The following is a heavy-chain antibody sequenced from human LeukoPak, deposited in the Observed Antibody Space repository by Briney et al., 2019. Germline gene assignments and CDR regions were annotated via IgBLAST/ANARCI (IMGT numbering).Heavy chain of an antibody. Sequence: GESLKISCKGSGSSFTSYWIGWVRQMPGKGLEWMGIIYPGDSDTRYSPSFQGQVTISADKSISTAYLQWSSLKASDTAMYYCASTTVTTRGESWFDPWGQGTLVTVSS. CDR2: IYPGDSDT. CDR1: GSSFTSYW. V-gene: IGHV5-51*01. J-gene: IGHJ5*02. D-gene: IGHD4-17*01. CDR3: ASTTVTTRGESWFDP.